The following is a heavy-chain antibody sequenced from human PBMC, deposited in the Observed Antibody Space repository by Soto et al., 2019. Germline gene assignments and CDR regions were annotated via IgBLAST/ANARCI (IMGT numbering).Heavy chain of an antibody. J-gene: IGHJ4*02. CDR1: GFTFSSYW. CDR3: ARGSRYNWNYFGY. Sequence: EVQLVESGGGLVQPGGSLRLSCAASGFTFSSYWMSWVRQAPGKGLEWVANIKQDGSEKYYVDSVKGRFTISRDNAKNSLYLQMNSLRAEDTAVYYCARGSRYNWNYFGYWGQGTLVTVSS. D-gene: IGHD1-20*01. CDR2: IKQDGSEK. V-gene: IGHV3-7*01.